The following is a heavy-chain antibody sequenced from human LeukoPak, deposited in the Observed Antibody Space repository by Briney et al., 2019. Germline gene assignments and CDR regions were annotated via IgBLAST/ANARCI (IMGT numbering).Heavy chain of an antibody. D-gene: IGHD3-22*01. CDR3: ARTTAPKPYYDSSGYFY. CDR1: GYSFTSYW. Sequence: GESLKISCKGSGYSFTSYWIGWVRQMPGKGLEWMGIIYPGDSDTRYSPSFQGQVTISADKSISTAYPQWSSLKASDTAMYYCARTTAPKPYYDSSGYFYWGQGTLVTVSS. CDR2: IYPGDSDT. J-gene: IGHJ4*02. V-gene: IGHV5-51*01.